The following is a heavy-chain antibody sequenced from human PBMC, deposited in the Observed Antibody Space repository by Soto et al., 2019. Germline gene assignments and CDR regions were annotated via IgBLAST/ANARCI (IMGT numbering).Heavy chain of an antibody. CDR3: AKGGVGRGMDV. CDR1: GFTFSSYA. J-gene: IGHJ6*02. CDR2: ISGSGDST. Sequence: EVQLLESGGGLVQPGGSLRLSCAASGFTFSSYAMTWVRQAPGKGLEWVSTISGSGDSTYYADSVKGRFSISRDNSKNTLYLQMNSLRAEDTAVYYCAKGGVGRGMDVWGQGTTVTVSS. D-gene: IGHD1-26*01. V-gene: IGHV3-23*01.